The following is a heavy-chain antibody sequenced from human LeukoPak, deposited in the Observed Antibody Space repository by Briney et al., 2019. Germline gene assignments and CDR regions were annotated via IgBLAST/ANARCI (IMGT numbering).Heavy chain of an antibody. CDR3: AKSGGYGLIDY. J-gene: IGHJ4*01. CDR1: GGSISSGSYY. CDR2: IYTSGST. V-gene: IGHV4-61*02. Sequence: PSETLSLTCTVSGGSISSGSYYWSWIRQPAGKGLEWIGRIYTSGSTNYNPSLKSRTTISVDTSKNQVSLKLNSVTAADSAMYYCAKSGGYGLIDYWGQGTLVTVSS. D-gene: IGHD1-26*01.